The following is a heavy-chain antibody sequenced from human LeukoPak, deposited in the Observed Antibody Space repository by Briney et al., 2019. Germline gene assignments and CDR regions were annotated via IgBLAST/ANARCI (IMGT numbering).Heavy chain of an antibody. J-gene: IGHJ4*02. Sequence: SETLSLTCAVYGGSFSGYYWSWIRQPSGKGLEWIGEINHSGSTNYNPSLKSRVTISVDTSKNQFSLKLSSVTAADTAVYYCATQEQWLANWGQGTLVTVSS. CDR3: ATQEQWLAN. D-gene: IGHD6-19*01. CDR2: INHSGST. CDR1: GGSFSGYY. V-gene: IGHV4-34*01.